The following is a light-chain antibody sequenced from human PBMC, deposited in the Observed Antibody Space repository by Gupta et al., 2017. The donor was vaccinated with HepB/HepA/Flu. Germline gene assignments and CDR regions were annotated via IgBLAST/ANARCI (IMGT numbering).Light chain of an antibody. V-gene: IGKV1-39*01. CDR1: QSISSY. CDR3: QQSYSTPRT. CDR2: AAA. Sequence: DIEMTQSPPSLSASVGDRVTITCRASQSISSYLNWYQQKPGKDPKLLIYAAASLQSGVPSRFSGSGSGTDFTLTISSLQPEDFATYYCQQSYSTPRTFGQGTKVEIK. J-gene: IGKJ1*01.